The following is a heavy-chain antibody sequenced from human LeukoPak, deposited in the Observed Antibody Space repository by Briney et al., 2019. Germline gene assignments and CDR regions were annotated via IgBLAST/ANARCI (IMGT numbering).Heavy chain of an antibody. Sequence: GESLKISCKGSGYSFPSQWIGWVRQMPGKGLEWMGIIYPGDSDIKYSPSFQGQVSISADKSISTAYLQWSTLKASDTAMYYCARLYSGYDSYFDYWGQGTLVTVSS. CDR2: IYPGDSDI. CDR1: GYSFPSQW. V-gene: IGHV5-51*01. D-gene: IGHD5-12*01. J-gene: IGHJ4*02. CDR3: ARLYSGYDSYFDY.